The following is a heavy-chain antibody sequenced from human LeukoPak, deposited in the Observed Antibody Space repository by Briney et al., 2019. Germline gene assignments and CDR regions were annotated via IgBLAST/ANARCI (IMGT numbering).Heavy chain of an antibody. J-gene: IGHJ4*02. V-gene: IGHV1-46*01. Sequence: GASVKVSCKASGYTFTSYYMHWVRQAPGQGLEWMGIINPSGGSTSYAQKFQGRVTMTRDTSTSTVYMELSSLRSEDTAVYYCARDYGPDYYDSSGSDWGQGTLVTVSS. CDR2: INPSGGST. CDR1: GYTFTSYY. D-gene: IGHD3-22*01. CDR3: ARDYGPDYYDSSGSD.